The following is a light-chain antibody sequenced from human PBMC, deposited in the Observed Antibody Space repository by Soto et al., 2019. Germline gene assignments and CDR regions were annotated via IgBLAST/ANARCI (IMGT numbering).Light chain of an antibody. CDR1: GSSIRTNT. Sequence: QSVLTQPPSASGTPGQRVIISCSGSGSSIRTNTVNWYRQLPGTAPKLLIYGYNQRPSGVPERFSGSKSGPSASLAISGLQSEDEADYYCAAWDGSLNNVLFGGGTKVTVL. CDR2: GYN. CDR3: AAWDGSLNNVL. J-gene: IGLJ2*01. V-gene: IGLV1-44*01.